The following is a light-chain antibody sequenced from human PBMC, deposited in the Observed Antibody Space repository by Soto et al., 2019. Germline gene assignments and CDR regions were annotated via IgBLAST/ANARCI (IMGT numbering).Light chain of an antibody. CDR1: SSDVGGYNY. CDR2: DVD. CDR3: SSYTSSNTLV. J-gene: IGLJ1*01. V-gene: IGLV2-14*01. Sequence: QSALTQPASVSGSPGQSITISCTGTSSDVGGYNYVSWYQQYPGKAPKLMIYDVDTRPSGVSNRFSGSKSGNTASLTISGLQADDEADYYCSSYTSSNTLVFGSGTQLTVL.